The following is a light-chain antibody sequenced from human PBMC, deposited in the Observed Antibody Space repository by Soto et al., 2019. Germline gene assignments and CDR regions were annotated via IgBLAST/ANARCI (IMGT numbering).Light chain of an antibody. CDR3: QQYDTSPRT. CDR1: QGISSY. J-gene: IGKJ1*01. CDR2: AAS. V-gene: IGKV1-8*01. Sequence: AIRMTQSPSSLSASTGDRVTITCRASQGISSYLAWYQQKPGKAPKLLIYAASTLQSGVPSRFSGSGSGTDFTLTISCLQSEDFAVYYCQQYDTSPRTFGRGTKVE.